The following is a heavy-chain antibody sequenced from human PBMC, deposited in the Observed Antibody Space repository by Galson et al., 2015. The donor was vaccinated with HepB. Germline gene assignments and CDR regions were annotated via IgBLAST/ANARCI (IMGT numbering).Heavy chain of an antibody. CDR1: GFTFSSYG. V-gene: IGHV3-33*01. J-gene: IGHJ5*02. CDR2: IWYDGSNK. Sequence: SLRLSCAASGFTFSSYGMHWVRQAPGKGLEWVAVIWYDGSNKYYADSVKGRFTISRDNSKNTLYLQMNSLRAEDTAVYYCARDPSELELRGWFDPWGQGTLVTVSS. CDR3: ARDPSELELRGWFDP. D-gene: IGHD1-7*01.